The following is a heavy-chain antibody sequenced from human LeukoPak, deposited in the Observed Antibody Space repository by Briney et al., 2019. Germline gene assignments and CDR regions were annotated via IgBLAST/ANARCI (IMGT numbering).Heavy chain of an antibody. Sequence: PGGSLRLSCAASGFTVSGTHMSWVRQAPGKGLEWVSAMYTGGTTYYADSVQGRFTMSRDNSKNTLYLQMNSLRAEDTAVYYCAKDEATSGGGLASWGQGTLVTVSS. V-gene: IGHV3-53*01. CDR2: MYTGGTT. J-gene: IGHJ4*02. CDR1: GFTVSGTH. D-gene: IGHD3-16*01. CDR3: AKDEATSGGGLAS.